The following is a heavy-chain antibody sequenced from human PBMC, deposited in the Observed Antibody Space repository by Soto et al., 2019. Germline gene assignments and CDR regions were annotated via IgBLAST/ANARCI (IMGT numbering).Heavy chain of an antibody. CDR2: INHSGST. V-gene: IGHV4-34*01. D-gene: IGHD2-15*01. CDR3: ARGLVVVAATPFDY. CDR1: GGSFSGYY. Sequence: QVQLQQWGAGLLKPSETLSLTCAVYGGSFSGYYWSWIRQPPGKGLEWIGEINHSGSTNYNPSLKSRVTISVDTSKNQFSLKLSSVTAADTAVYYCARGLVVVAATPFDYWGQGTLVTVSS. J-gene: IGHJ4*02.